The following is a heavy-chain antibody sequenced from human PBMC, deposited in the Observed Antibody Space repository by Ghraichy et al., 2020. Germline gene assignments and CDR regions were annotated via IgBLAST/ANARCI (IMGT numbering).Heavy chain of an antibody. CDR1: GGSISSYY. CDR3: ARRTGTTRGVYYDY. Sequence: SETLSLTCTVSGGSISSYYWSWIRQPPGKGLEWIGYIYTSGSTNYNPSLKSRVTISVDTSKNQFSLKLSSVTAADTAVYYCARRTGTTRGVYYDYWGQGTLVTVSS. J-gene: IGHJ4*02. V-gene: IGHV4-4*09. CDR2: IYTSGST. D-gene: IGHD2-8*01.